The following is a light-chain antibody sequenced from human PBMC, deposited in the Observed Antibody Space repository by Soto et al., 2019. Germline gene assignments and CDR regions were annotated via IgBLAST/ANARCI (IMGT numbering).Light chain of an antibody. CDR3: VKAKHWPWT. V-gene: IGKV2-30*02. Sequence: DVVMTQSPLSLPITPGQPASISCSSSQGLVHPDRNTYLSWYQQRPGQSPRRLIYKVSNRDSGAPDRSSGSGSVNEFTLQISRVEAEDVGVYYRVKAKHWPWTFGQGTKVDIK. CDR1: QGLVHPDRNTY. CDR2: KVS. J-gene: IGKJ1*01.